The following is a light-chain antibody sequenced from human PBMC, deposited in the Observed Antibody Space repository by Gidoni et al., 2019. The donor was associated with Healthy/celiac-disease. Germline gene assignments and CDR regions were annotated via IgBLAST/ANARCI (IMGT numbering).Light chain of an antibody. CDR1: SSAVGSYNL. Sequence: QSALTQPASASGPPGPSITISCTGTSSAVGSYNLVSWYQQHPGQAPKLMIYEGSKRPSGVSNRFSGSKSGNTASLTISGLQAEDEADYYCCSYAGSSTHVVFGGGTKLTVL. CDR3: CSYAGSSTHVV. CDR2: EGS. V-gene: IGLV2-23*01. J-gene: IGLJ2*01.